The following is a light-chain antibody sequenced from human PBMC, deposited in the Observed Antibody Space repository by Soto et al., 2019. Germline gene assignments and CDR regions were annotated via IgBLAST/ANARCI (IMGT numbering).Light chain of an antibody. Sequence: EIVMTQSPATLSVSPGERATLSCRASQSVSSNLGWYQQKPGQAPRLLIYGASTRATGIPARFSGSGSGTEFTLTISSLQSEDFALYHCQQYNNWPLTFGGGTKVDIK. CDR3: QQYNNWPLT. J-gene: IGKJ4*01. CDR1: QSVSSN. V-gene: IGKV3-15*01. CDR2: GAS.